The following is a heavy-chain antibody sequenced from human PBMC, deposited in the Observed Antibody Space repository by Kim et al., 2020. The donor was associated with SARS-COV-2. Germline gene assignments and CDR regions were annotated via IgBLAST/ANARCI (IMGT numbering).Heavy chain of an antibody. D-gene: IGHD3-10*02. CDR3: ARERDDAPPVRGVTSGWFDP. CDR1: GFTFSSYD. Sequence: GGSLRLSCAASGFTFSSYDMHWVRQAPGKGLEWVAVISYDGSNKYYADSVKGRFTISRDNSKNTLYLQMNSLRAEDTAVYYCARERDDAPPVRGVTSGWFDPWGQGTLVTVSS. V-gene: IGHV3-30-3*01. CDR2: ISYDGSNK. J-gene: IGHJ5*02.